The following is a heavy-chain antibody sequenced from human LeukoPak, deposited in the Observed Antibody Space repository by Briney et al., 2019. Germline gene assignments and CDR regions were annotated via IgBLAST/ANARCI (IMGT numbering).Heavy chain of an antibody. Sequence: GRSLRLSCAASGFTFDDYAMHWVRQAPGKGLEWVSGISWNSGSIGYADSVKGRFTISRDNAKNSLYLQMNSLRAEDTAVYYCANGGYCSSTSCQPDYWGQGTLVTVSS. D-gene: IGHD2-2*01. CDR3: ANGGYCSSTSCQPDY. CDR1: GFTFDDYA. J-gene: IGHJ4*02. V-gene: IGHV3-9*01. CDR2: ISWNSGSI.